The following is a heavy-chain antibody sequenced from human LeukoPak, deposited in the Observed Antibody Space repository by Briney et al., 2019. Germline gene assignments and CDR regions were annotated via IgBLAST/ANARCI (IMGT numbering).Heavy chain of an antibody. CDR2: ISSGGGTR. CDR3: AKEFIPESSGFDAFDV. V-gene: IGHV3-48*03. Sequence: HPGGSLRLSCAASGFTFSAYEMDWVRQAPGKGLEWGSYISSGGGTRYYADSVRGRFTISRDNAKNSLYLQMNSLRAEDTAVYYCAKEFIPESSGFDAFDVWGQGTMVTVSS. D-gene: IGHD3-22*01. J-gene: IGHJ3*01. CDR1: GFTFSAYE.